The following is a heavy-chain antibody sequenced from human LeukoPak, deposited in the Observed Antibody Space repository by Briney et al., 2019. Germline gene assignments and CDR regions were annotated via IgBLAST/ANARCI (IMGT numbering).Heavy chain of an antibody. V-gene: IGHV5-51*01. CDR2: IYPGDSDT. J-gene: IGHJ4*02. CDR1: GYSITSYW. CDR3: ARLPSSGWSERPTYFDY. Sequence: GESLKISCKGSGYSITSYWIGWVRQMPGIGLEWMGMIYPGDSDTRYSPSFQGQVTISADRSISTAYLQWSSLKASDTAMYYCARLPSSGWSERPTYFDYWGQGTLVTVSS. D-gene: IGHD6-19*01.